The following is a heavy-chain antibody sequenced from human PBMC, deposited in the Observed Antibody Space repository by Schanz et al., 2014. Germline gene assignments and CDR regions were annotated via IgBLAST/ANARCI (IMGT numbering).Heavy chain of an antibody. Sequence: EEQLVESGGGLVQPGGSLRLSCAASGFTFSSYWMHWVRQVPGKGLVWVSRIKSDGSSTSYADSVKGRFIISRDNAKNTLYLQMNSLRAEDTAVYYCARPALWFGDNCFDPWGQGTLVTVSS. CDR2: IKSDGSST. V-gene: IGHV3-74*01. CDR3: ARPALWFGDNCFDP. J-gene: IGHJ5*02. CDR1: GFTFSSYW. D-gene: IGHD3-10*01.